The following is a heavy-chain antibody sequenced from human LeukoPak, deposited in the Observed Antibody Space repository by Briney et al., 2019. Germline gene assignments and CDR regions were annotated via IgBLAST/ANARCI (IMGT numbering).Heavy chain of an antibody. V-gene: IGHV3-21*01. J-gene: IGHJ4*02. CDR1: GFTFTSYS. D-gene: IGHD3-10*01. Sequence: GGSLRLSCAASGFTFTSYSMNWVRQAPGKGLEWVSSISSSSTYIYYADSVKGRFTISRDNAKNSLYLQMNSLRAEDTAVYYCARDFTGASGYWGQGTLVTVSS. CDR2: ISSSSTYI. CDR3: ARDFTGASGY.